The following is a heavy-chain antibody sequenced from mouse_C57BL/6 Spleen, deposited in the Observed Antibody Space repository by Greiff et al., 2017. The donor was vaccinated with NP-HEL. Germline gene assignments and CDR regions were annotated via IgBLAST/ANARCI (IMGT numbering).Heavy chain of an antibody. J-gene: IGHJ1*03. CDR2: IYPADSET. CDR1: GYTFTSYW. CDR3: ACEGLISAVVGRYFDV. D-gene: IGHD1-1*01. V-gene: IGHV1-61*01. Sequence: QVQLQQPGAELVRPGSSVKLSCKASGYTFTSYWMDWVKQRPGQGLEWIGNIYPADSETHYNQKFKGKATLTVDKSSSTAYMQLSSLTSEDTAVYYYACEGLISAVVGRYFDVWGTGTTVTVSS.